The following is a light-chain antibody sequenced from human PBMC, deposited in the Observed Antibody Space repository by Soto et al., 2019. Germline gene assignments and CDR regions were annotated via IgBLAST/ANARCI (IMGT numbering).Light chain of an antibody. CDR3: QQYGSSPWT. CDR2: GAS. Sequence: EIVLTQSPGTLSLSPGDRATLSCRASQSVAANYSAWFQQKPGQAPRLLIYGASNRATGIPDRFSGSGSGTDFTLTISRLDPEDFAVYYGQQYGSSPWTFGRGTKVEI. J-gene: IGKJ1*01. CDR1: QSVAANY. V-gene: IGKV3-20*01.